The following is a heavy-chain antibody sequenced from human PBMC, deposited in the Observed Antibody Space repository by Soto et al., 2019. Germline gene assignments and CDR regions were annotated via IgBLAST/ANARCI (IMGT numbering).Heavy chain of an antibody. Sequence: PGGSLRLSCAASGFTFSSYSMNWVRQAPGKGLEWVSSISSSSSYIYYADSVKGRFTISRDNAKNSLYLQMNSLRAEDTAVYYCARDHFVVVPAATSYYYYYYGMDVWGQGNTVTVSS. D-gene: IGHD2-2*01. CDR2: ISSSSSYI. V-gene: IGHV3-21*01. J-gene: IGHJ6*02. CDR1: GFTFSSYS. CDR3: ARDHFVVVPAATSYYYYYYGMDV.